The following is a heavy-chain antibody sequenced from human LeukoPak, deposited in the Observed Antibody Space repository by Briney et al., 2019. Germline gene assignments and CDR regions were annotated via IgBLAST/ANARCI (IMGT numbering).Heavy chain of an antibody. CDR1: GYTFTSYG. CDR2: ISAYNGNT. Sequence: ASVKVSCKASGYTFTSYGISWVRQAPGQGLEWMGWISAYNGNTNYAQKLQGRVTMTTDTSTSTAYMELRSLRSDDTAVYYCARDPGYYYGSGSYYIPPDYWGQGTLVTVSS. D-gene: IGHD3-10*01. CDR3: ARDPGYYYGSGSYYIPPDY. V-gene: IGHV1-18*01. J-gene: IGHJ4*02.